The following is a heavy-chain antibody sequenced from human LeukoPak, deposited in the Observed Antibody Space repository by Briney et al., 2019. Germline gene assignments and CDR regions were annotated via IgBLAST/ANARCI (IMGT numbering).Heavy chain of an antibody. D-gene: IGHD3-16*01. Sequence: GGSLRLSCAASGFTFDDYAMHWVRQAPGKGLEWVSLISGDGSRTFYADSVKGRFTISRDNSKNSLYLQMNSLRTEDTALYFCEKAFGGVICDSLFDYWGQGTLVTVSS. J-gene: IGHJ4*02. CDR3: EKAFGGVICDSLFDY. CDR1: GFTFDDYA. V-gene: IGHV3-43*02. CDR2: ISGDGSRT.